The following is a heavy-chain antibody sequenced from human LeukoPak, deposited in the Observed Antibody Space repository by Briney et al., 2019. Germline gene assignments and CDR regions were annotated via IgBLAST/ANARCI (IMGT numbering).Heavy chain of an antibody. CDR2: IYYSGST. J-gene: IGHJ5*02. D-gene: IGHD6-13*01. Sequence: PSETLSLTCTVSGGSISSSSYYWGWIRQPPGKGLEWIGSIYYSGSTYYNPSLKSRVTISVDTSKNQYSLKLSSVTAADTAVDYCARHLYSSSMYGWFDPWVQGTLVTVSS. V-gene: IGHV4-39*01. CDR1: GGSISSSSYY. CDR3: ARHLYSSSMYGWFDP.